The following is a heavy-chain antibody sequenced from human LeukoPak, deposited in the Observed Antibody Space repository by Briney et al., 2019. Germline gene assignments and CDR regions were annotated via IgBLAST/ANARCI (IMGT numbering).Heavy chain of an antibody. Sequence: GGSLRLSCAASGFTFSSYGMHWVRQAPGKGLEWVAVIWYDGSNKYYADSVKGRFTISRDNSKNTLYLQMNSLRAEDTAVYYCGKNRYSGSLSPFDIWGQGTMVTVSS. CDR1: GFTFSSYG. D-gene: IGHD1-26*01. CDR3: GKNRYSGSLSPFDI. CDR2: IWYDGSNK. J-gene: IGHJ3*02. V-gene: IGHV3-33*06.